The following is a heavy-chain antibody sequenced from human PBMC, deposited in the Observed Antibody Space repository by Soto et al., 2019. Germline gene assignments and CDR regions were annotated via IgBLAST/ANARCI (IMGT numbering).Heavy chain of an antibody. CDR1: GDIVSSNGAA. Sequence: SPPLSVTCSLSGDIVSSNGAAWHWIRQSPSRGLEWLGRTYYRSKWYNDYAVSVKSRITINPDTSKNQFSLQLNSVTPEDTAVYYCARGLYLTYLFDYWGQGTLVTVSS. CDR2: TYYRSKWYN. CDR3: ARGLYLTYLFDY. D-gene: IGHD3-16*02. J-gene: IGHJ4*02. V-gene: IGHV6-1*01.